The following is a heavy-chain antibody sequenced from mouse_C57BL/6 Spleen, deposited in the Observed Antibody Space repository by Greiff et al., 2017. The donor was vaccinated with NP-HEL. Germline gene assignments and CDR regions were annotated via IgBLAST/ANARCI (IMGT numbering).Heavy chain of an antibody. CDR1: GYTFTSYW. D-gene: IGHD1-1*01. V-gene: IGHV1-59*01. CDR3: ARSILRYYFDY. J-gene: IGHJ2*01. Sequence: VQLQQPGAELVRPGTSVKLSCKASGYTFTSYWMHWVKQRPGQGLEWIGVIDPSDSYTNYNQKFKGNATLTVDTSSSTAYMQLSSLTSEDSAVYYCARSILRYYFDYWGQGTTLTVSS. CDR2: IDPSDSYT.